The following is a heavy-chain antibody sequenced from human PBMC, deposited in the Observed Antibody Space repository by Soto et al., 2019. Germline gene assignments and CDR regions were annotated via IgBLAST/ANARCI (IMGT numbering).Heavy chain of an antibody. Sequence: PGGSLRLCCAASGFTFSNAWMSWVRQAPGKGLEWVGRIKSKTDGGTTDYAAPVKGRFTISRDDSKNTLYLQMNSLKTEDTAVYYCTTTEWWRDYFDYWGQGTLVTVSS. V-gene: IGHV3-15*01. CDR1: GFTFSNAW. CDR3: TTTEWWRDYFDY. D-gene: IGHD2-15*01. J-gene: IGHJ4*02. CDR2: IKSKTDGGTT.